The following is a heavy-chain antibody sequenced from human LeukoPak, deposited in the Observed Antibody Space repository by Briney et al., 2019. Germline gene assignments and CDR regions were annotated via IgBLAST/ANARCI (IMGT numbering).Heavy chain of an antibody. CDR2: INHSGST. J-gene: IGHJ5*02. Sequence: SETLSLTCAVYGGSFSGYSWSWIRQPPGKGLEWIGEINHSGSTNYNPSLKSRVTISVDTSKNQFSLKLSSVTAADTAVYYCARDDFWSGFNWFDPWGQGTLVTVSS. V-gene: IGHV4-34*01. D-gene: IGHD3-3*01. CDR3: ARDDFWSGFNWFDP. CDR1: GGSFSGYS.